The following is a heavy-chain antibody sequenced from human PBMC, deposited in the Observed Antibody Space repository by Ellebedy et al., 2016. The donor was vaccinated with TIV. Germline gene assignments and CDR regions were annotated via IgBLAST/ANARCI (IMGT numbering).Heavy chain of an antibody. D-gene: IGHD2-8*01. V-gene: IGHV1-46*01. CDR1: GYTFISHF. J-gene: IGHJ4*02. Sequence: ASVKVSXXASGYTFISHFLHWVRQAPGQGLQSMGIIKPSGGGTNYAPNFRGRVTMTTDTSTSTVYMELTSLTSEDTATYYCAREGNGVIDTWGQGTLVTVSS. CDR2: IKPSGGGT. CDR3: AREGNGVIDT.